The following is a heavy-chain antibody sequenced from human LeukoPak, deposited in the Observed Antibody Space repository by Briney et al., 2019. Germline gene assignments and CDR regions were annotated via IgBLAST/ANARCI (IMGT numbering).Heavy chain of an antibody. V-gene: IGHV1-2*02. CDR3: ARDSGSSDAFDI. J-gene: IGHJ3*02. Sequence: ASVKVSCKASGYTFTGYYMHWVRQAPGQGLEWMGWINPNSGGTNYAQKLQGRVTMTTDTSTSTAYMELRSLRSDDTAVYYCARDSGSSDAFDIWGQGTMVTVSS. CDR2: INPNSGGT. CDR1: GYTFTGYY. D-gene: IGHD1-26*01.